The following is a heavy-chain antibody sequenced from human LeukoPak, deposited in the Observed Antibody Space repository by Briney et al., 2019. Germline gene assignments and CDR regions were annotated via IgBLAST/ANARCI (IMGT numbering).Heavy chain of an antibody. V-gene: IGHV3-20*04. CDR3: ATGYSSSSGRVDY. J-gene: IGHJ4*02. CDR1: GFSFDDYG. CDR2: INWNGDST. Sequence: GGSLRLSCAASGFSFDDYGLTWVRQAPGKGLEWVSGINWNGDSTDYADSVKGRFTISRDNAKNSLYLQMNSLRAEDTAVYYCATGYSSSSGRVDYWGQGTLVTVSS. D-gene: IGHD6-6*01.